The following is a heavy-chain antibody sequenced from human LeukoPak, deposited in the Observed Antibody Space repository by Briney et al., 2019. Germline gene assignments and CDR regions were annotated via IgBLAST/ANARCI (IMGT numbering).Heavy chain of an antibody. Sequence: GGSLRLSCAASGFTFSSYAMSWVRQAPGKGLEWVSAISGSGGSTYYADSVKGRFTISRDNSKNTLYLQMNSLRAEDTAVYYCAKDGWYCSSTSCYGDYWGQGTLVTVSS. V-gene: IGHV3-23*01. CDR2: ISGSGGST. D-gene: IGHD2-2*01. J-gene: IGHJ4*02. CDR3: AKDGWYCSSTSCYGDY. CDR1: GFTFSSYA.